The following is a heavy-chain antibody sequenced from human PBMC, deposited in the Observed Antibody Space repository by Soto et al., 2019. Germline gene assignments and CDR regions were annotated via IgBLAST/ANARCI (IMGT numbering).Heavy chain of an antibody. Sequence: PSETLSLTCTVSGGSISSGDYYWSWIRQPPGKGLEWIGYIYYSGSTYYNPSLKSRVTISVDTSKNQFSLKLSSVTAADTAVYYCARAPFGVVVVAATLWGQGTLVTVSS. D-gene: IGHD2-15*01. CDR3: ARAPFGVVVVAATL. V-gene: IGHV4-30-4*01. J-gene: IGHJ4*02. CDR1: GGSISSGDYY. CDR2: IYYSGST.